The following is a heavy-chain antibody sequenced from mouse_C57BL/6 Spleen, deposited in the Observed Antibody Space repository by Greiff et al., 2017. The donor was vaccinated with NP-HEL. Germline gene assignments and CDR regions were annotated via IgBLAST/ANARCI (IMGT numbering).Heavy chain of an antibody. CDR1: GYTFTSYW. CDR2: IDPSDSYT. Sequence: QVQLQQSGAELVKPGASVKLSCKASGYTFTSYWMQWVKQRPGQGLEWIGEIDPSDSYTNYNQKFKGKATLTVDTSSSTAYMQLSSLTSEDSAVYYCARDYYGSSWGYWGQGTTLTVSS. CDR3: ARDYYGSSWGY. D-gene: IGHD1-1*01. V-gene: IGHV1-50*01. J-gene: IGHJ2*01.